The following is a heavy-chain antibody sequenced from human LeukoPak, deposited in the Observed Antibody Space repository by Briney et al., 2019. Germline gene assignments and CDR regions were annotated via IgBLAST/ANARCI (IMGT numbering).Heavy chain of an antibody. CDR2: INPSGGST. CDR3: AREPVVVPVAFKVDGMDV. Sequence: ASVKVSCKATGYTFTSHYMHWVRQAPGQGLEWMGIINPSGGSTSYAQKFQGRVTMTRDASTSTVYMELSSLRSEDTAVYYCAREPVVVPVAFKVDGMDVWGQGTTVTVSS. V-gene: IGHV1-46*01. CDR1: GYTFTSHY. J-gene: IGHJ6*02. D-gene: IGHD2-2*01.